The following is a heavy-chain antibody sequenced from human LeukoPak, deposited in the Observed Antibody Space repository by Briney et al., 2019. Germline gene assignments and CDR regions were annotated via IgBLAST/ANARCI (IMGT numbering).Heavy chain of an antibody. J-gene: IGHJ5*02. V-gene: IGHV4-39*07. CDR2: IYYSGST. CDR1: GGSISSSSYY. CDR3: ARAAQGPFGNWFDP. D-gene: IGHD3-16*01. Sequence: SETLSLTCTVSGGSISSSSYYWGWIRQPPGKGLEWIGSIYYSGSTYYNPSLKSRVTISVDTSKNQFSLKLSSVTAADTAVYYCARAAQGPFGNWFDPWGQGTLVTVSS.